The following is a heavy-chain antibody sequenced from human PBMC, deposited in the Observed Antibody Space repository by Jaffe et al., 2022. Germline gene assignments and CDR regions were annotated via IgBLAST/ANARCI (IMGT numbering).Heavy chain of an antibody. CDR2: IYYSGST. CDR3: ARGPRYYDSSGYYVDY. CDR1: GGSISSYY. V-gene: IGHV4-59*01. Sequence: QVQLQESGPGLVKPSETLSLTCTVSGGSISSYYWSWIRQPPGKGLEWIGYIYYSGSTNYNPSLKSRVTISVDTSKNQFSLKLSSVTAADTAVYYCARGPRYYDSSGYYVDYWGQGTLVTVSS. D-gene: IGHD3-22*01. J-gene: IGHJ4*02.